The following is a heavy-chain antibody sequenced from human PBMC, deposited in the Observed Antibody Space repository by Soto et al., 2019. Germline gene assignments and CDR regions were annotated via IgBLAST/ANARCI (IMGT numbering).Heavy chain of an antibody. CDR3: ARFHRALRSFDWPSP. J-gene: IGHJ5*02. CDR1: TGSISPYY. Sequence: SETLSLTCTVSTGSISPYYWTWIRRPPGKGLEWIGYIYYSGSTNYNPSLKSRVTISVDTSKNQFSLKLSSVTAADTAVYYCARFHRALRSFDWPSPSGQGTLVTVSS. D-gene: IGHD3-9*01. V-gene: IGHV4-59*08. CDR2: IYYSGST.